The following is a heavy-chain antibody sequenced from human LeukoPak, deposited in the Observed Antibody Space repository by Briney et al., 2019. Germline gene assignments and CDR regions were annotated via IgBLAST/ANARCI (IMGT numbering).Heavy chain of an antibody. J-gene: IGHJ6*04. CDR3: AASSGYSYYYYDMDV. V-gene: IGHV1-58*01. CDR2: IVVGSGNT. Sequence: TSVKVSCKASGFTFTSSAVQWVRQARGQRLEWIGWIVVGSGNTNYAQKFQERVTITRDMSTSTAYMELSSLRSEDTAVYYCAASSGYSYYYYDMDVWGKGTTVTVSS. CDR1: GFTFTSSA. D-gene: IGHD5-18*01.